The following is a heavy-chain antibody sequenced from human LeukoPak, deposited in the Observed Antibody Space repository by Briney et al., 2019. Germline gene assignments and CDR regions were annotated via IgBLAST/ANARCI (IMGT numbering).Heavy chain of an antibody. Sequence: SETLSLTCTVSGGSISSYYWSWIRQPPGKGLEWIGYIYYSGSTNYNPSLKSRVTISVDTSKNQFSLKLSSVTAADTAVYYCARLPSWWGSYYSDPGLHWFDPWGQGTLVTVSS. J-gene: IGHJ5*02. D-gene: IGHD1-26*01. CDR2: IYYSGST. CDR3: ARLPSWWGSYYSDPGLHWFDP. CDR1: GGSISSYY. V-gene: IGHV4-59*08.